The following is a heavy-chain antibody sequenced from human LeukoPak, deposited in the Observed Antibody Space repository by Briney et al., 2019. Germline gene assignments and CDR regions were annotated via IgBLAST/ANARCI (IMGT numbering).Heavy chain of an antibody. Sequence: GRSLRLSCAVSGFTFDDYAMHWVRQAPGKGLEWVSGISWNSGNICYVDSVKGRFTISRDNAKNSLYLEMNSLRAEDTALYYCAKAQYSSSGPFDYWGRGTLVTVCS. D-gene: IGHD6-6*01. J-gene: IGHJ2*01. V-gene: IGHV3-9*01. CDR1: GFTFDDYA. CDR2: ISWNSGNI. CDR3: AKAQYSSSGPFDY.